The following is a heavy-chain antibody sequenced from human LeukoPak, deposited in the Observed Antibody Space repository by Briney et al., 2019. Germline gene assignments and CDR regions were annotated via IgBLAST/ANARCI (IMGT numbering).Heavy chain of an antibody. J-gene: IGHJ3*02. CDR2: IIPIFGTA. CDR1: GGTFSSYA. CDR3: ARDPGILWFGELLYDDAFDI. Sequence: SVKVSCKASGGTFSSYAISWVRQAPGQGLEWMGRIIPIFGTANYAQKFQGRVTITTDESTSTAYTELSSLRSEDTAVYYCARDPGILWFGELLYDDAFDIWGQGTMVTVSS. D-gene: IGHD3-10*01. V-gene: IGHV1-69*05.